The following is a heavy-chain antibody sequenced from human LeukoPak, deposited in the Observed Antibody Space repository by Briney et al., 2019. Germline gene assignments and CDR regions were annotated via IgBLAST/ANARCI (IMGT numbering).Heavy chain of an antibody. V-gene: IGHV3-7*01. D-gene: IGHD1-26*01. CDR1: GFTFSTYW. Sequence: GGSLRLSCAASGFTFSTYWMSWVRQAPGKGLEWVANLKQDGSEKYYVDSVKGRYTISRDNAENSLYLQMNSLRAEDTAVYYCARDKVVGATKFDYWGQGTLVTVSS. CDR2: LKQDGSEK. CDR3: ARDKVVGATKFDY. J-gene: IGHJ4*02.